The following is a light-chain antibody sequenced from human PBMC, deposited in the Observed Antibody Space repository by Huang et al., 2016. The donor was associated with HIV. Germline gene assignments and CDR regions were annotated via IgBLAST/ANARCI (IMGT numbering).Light chain of an antibody. V-gene: IGKV1-5*03. Sequence: DIQLTQSPSTLSASVGDRVTITFRASQSISRWLAWYQQKPGKAPKVLMYKASTVHSGVPSRFSGSGSGTEFTLTISSLQPDDFATYYCQQYNHYSTFGQGTKLEIK. CDR3: QQYNHYST. CDR2: KAS. CDR1: QSISRW. J-gene: IGKJ2*01.